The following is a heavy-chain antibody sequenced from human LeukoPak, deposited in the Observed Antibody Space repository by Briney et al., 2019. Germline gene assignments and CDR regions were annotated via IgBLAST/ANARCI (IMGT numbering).Heavy chain of an antibody. D-gene: IGHD6-13*01. CDR2: ISGDGGST. CDR3: AKAVFSISWYGGF. J-gene: IGHJ4*02. V-gene: IGHV3-43*02. Sequence: GGSLRLSCAASGFTFNDYAMHWVRQAPGKGLEWVSLISGDGGSTYYADSVKGRFTISRDNSKNSLNLQVNSLRTEDTALYYCAKAVFSISWYGGFWGQGTLVTVSS. CDR1: GFTFNDYA.